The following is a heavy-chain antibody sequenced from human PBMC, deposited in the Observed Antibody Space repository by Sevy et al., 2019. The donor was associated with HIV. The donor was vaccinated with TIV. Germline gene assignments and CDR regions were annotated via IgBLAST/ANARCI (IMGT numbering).Heavy chain of an antibody. CDR1: GFTFSDSW. CDR3: ARDRAYSALDY. Sequence: GGSLRLSCVASGFTFSDSWMTWVRQAPGKGLERIAFINDDGSRLGYVDSVRGRFTISRENTKNSLYLQMNSLRAQDTAVYFCARDRAYSALDYWGQGTLVTVSS. CDR2: INDDGSRL. J-gene: IGHJ4*02. V-gene: IGHV3-7*01. D-gene: IGHD5-18*01.